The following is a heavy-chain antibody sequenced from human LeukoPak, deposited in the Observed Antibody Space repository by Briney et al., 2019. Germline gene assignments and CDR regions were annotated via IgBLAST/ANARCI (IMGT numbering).Heavy chain of an antibody. D-gene: IGHD3-3*01. J-gene: IGHJ4*02. CDR3: AKDPLPYYDFH. Sequence: GGSLRLSCAASGFTFSSYAMSWVRQAPGKGLEWVSAISGSGGSTYYADSVKGRFTISRDNSKNTLYLQMSSLRAEDTAVYYCAKDPLPYYDFHWGQGTLVTVSS. CDR1: GFTFSSYA. CDR2: ISGSGGST. V-gene: IGHV3-23*01.